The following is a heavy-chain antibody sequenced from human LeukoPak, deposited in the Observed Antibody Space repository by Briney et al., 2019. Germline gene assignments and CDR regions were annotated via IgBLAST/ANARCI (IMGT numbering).Heavy chain of an antibody. D-gene: IGHD6-19*01. CDR3: TSIGVRGWYSDY. Sequence: GGSLRLSCAASGFTFSGYAVTWVRQAPGKGLEWVSAISGSGGNSYYADSVKGRFTISRDNSKNTLYLQMSGLRAEDTAVYYCTSIGVRGWYSDYWGQGTLVTVSS. J-gene: IGHJ4*02. V-gene: IGHV3-23*01. CDR2: ISGSGGNS. CDR1: GFTFSGYA.